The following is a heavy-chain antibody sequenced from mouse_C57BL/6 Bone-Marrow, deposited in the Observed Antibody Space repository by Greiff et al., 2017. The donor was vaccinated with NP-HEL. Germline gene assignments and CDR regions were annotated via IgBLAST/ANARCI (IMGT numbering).Heavy chain of an antibody. V-gene: IGHV2-9-1*01. CDR3: ARKKTYYSNYVGYWYFDV. CDR2: IWTGGGT. J-gene: IGHJ1*03. CDR1: GFSLTSYA. Sequence: VQLVESGPGLVAPSQSLSITCTVSGFSLTSYAISWVRQPPGKGLEWLGVIWTGGGTNYNSALKSRLSISKDNSKSQVFLKMNSLQTDDTARYYCARKKTYYSNYVGYWYFDVWGTGTTVTVSS. D-gene: IGHD2-5*01.